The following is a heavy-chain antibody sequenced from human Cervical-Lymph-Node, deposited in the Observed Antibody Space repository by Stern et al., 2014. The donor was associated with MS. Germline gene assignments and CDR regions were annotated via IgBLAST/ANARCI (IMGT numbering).Heavy chain of an antibody. D-gene: IGHD4-23*01. CDR3: ARPPTVVDGRFEF. CDR2: IVPIFATA. Sequence: QVQLGQSGAEVKKPGSSVKVSCKASGGTFSSYPITWVRQAPGQGLEWMGGIVPIFATANYAQKFQGRVTITADESTTTAYMELTSLTSEDTAVYYCARPPTVVDGRFEFWGQGTLVTVSS. CDR1: GGTFSSYP. J-gene: IGHJ4*02. V-gene: IGHV1-69*01.